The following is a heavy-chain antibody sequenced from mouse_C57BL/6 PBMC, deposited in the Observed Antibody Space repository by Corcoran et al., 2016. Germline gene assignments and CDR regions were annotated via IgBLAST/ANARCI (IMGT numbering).Heavy chain of an antibody. D-gene: IGHD1-1*01. CDR3: ARGGGYGLYYFDY. CDR1: GYAFSSYW. Sequence: QVQLQQSGAELVKPGASVKISCKASGYAFSSYWMNWVKQRPGKGLEWIGQIYPGDGDTNYNGKFKGKATLTADKSSSTAYMQLSSLTSEDSAVYFCARGGGYGLYYFDYWGQGTTLTVSS. J-gene: IGHJ2*01. V-gene: IGHV1-80*01. CDR2: IYPGDGDT.